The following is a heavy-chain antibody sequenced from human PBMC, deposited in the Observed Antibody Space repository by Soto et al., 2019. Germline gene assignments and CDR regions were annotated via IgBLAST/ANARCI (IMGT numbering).Heavy chain of an antibody. CDR1: GDSVSSNCAA. V-gene: IGHV6-1*01. CDR3: ARGRIPRVIPITMVRGVISWFDP. Sequence: SQTLSLTCAISGDSVSSNCAAWNWIRQSPSRGLEWLGRTYYRSKWYNDYAVSVKSRITINPDTSKNQFSLQLNSVTPEDTAVYYCARGRIPRVIPITMVRGVISWFDPWGQGTLVTVSS. CDR2: TYYRSKWYN. J-gene: IGHJ5*02. D-gene: IGHD3-10*01.